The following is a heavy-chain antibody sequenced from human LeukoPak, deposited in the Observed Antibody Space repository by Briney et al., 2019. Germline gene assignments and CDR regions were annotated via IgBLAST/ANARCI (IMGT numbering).Heavy chain of an antibody. CDR1: GFTFSSYG. J-gene: IGHJ4*02. V-gene: IGHV3-30*03. Sequence: GGSLRLSCAASGFTFSSYGMHWVRQAPGKGLEWVAVISYDGSNKYYAGSVKGRFTISRDNSKNTLYLQMNSLRAEDTAVYYCATLVVPAASFDYWGQGTLVTVSS. CDR2: ISYDGSNK. D-gene: IGHD2-2*01. CDR3: ATLVVPAASFDY.